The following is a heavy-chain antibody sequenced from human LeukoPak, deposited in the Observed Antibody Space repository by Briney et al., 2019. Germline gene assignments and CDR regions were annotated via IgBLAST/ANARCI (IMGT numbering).Heavy chain of an antibody. J-gene: IGHJ4*02. D-gene: IGHD1-26*01. CDR3: ARSGSYYDYYFDY. Sequence: SETLSLTCTVSGDSISSSNCYWGWIRQPPGKGLEWIGSIYFSGGTYYNPSLKSRVTISVDTSKNQFSLKLSSVTAADTAVYYCARSGSYYDYYFDYWGQGTLVTVSS. CDR2: IYFSGGT. CDR1: GDSISSSNCY. V-gene: IGHV4-39*07.